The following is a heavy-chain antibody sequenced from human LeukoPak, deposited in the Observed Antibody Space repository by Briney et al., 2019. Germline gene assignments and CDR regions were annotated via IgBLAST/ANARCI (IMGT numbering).Heavy chain of an antibody. CDR3: ASDQVSGVFDY. J-gene: IGHJ4*02. CDR1: GFIFSDFY. Sequence: PGGSLRLSCAGSGFIFSDFYINWIRQSPGKGLEWLAYISPDGSYTTYVDSVKGRSVISRDNAKNSVSLQMNSLRVEDTAVYFCASDQVSGVFDYWGQGARVTVS. V-gene: IGHV3-11*05. D-gene: IGHD5/OR15-5a*01. CDR2: ISPDGSYT.